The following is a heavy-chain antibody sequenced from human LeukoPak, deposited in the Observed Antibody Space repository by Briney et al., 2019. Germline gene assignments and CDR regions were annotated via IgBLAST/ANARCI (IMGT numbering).Heavy chain of an antibody. V-gene: IGHV1-2*02. Sequence: ASVKVSCKASGYTFTGYYMHWVRQAPGQGLEWMGWINPNSGGTNYVQKFQGRVTMARDTSISTAHMELSRLRSDDTAVYYCARDRSGYYSNFDYWGQGTLVTVSS. CDR2: INPNSGGT. CDR3: ARDRSGYYSNFDY. CDR1: GYTFTGYY. D-gene: IGHD3-22*01. J-gene: IGHJ4*02.